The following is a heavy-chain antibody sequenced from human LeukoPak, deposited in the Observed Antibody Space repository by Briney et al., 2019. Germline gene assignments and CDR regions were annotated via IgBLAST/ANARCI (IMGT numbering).Heavy chain of an antibody. CDR3: WKALVVTAIEDAFDI. D-gene: IGHD2-21*02. Sequence: GGSLRLSCAASGFTFSSYAMSWVRQAPGKGLEWVSAISGSGGSTYYADFVKGRFTISRDNSKNTLYLQMNSLRAEDTAVYYCWKALVVTAIEDAFDIWGQGTMVTVSS. J-gene: IGHJ3*02. CDR1: GFTFSSYA. CDR2: ISGSGGST. V-gene: IGHV3-23*01.